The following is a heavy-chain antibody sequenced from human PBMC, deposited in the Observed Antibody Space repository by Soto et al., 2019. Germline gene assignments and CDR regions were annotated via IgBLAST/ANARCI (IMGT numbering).Heavy chain of an antibody. CDR3: ASSIAAAAYDAFDI. CDR1: GFTFSSYS. CDR2: ISSSSSYI. D-gene: IGHD6-13*01. V-gene: IGHV3-21*01. Sequence: GGSLRLSCAASGFTFSSYSMNWVRQAPGKGLEWVSSISSSSSYIYYADSVKGRFTISRDNAKNSLYLQMNSLRAEDTAVYYCASSIAAAAYDAFDIWGQGTMVTVSS. J-gene: IGHJ3*02.